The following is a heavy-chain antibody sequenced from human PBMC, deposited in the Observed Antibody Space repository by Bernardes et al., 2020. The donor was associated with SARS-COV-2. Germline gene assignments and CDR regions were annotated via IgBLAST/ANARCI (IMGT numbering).Heavy chain of an antibody. CDR2: IDPGDSEA. D-gene: IGHD1-26*01. CDR3: ARSVGSYHRYGANDY. CDR1: GYIFTNDW. J-gene: IGHJ4*02. Sequence: GESLKLSRKRSGYIFTNDWIAWVRQIPGKRLEWMGIIDPGDSEARYSPSFQGQVTISADKSIPTANLQWSSLKASDTAMYYCARSVGSYHRYGANDYWGQGTLVTVSS. V-gene: IGHV5-51*01.